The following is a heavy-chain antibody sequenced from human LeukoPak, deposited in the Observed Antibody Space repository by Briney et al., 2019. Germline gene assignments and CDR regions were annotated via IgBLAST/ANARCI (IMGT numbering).Heavy chain of an antibody. CDR1: GFTFSSYA. J-gene: IGHJ5*02. D-gene: IGHD6-13*01. CDR3: PKGQSAGTRVFRWFDP. V-gene: IGHV3-23*01. Sequence: GGSLRLSCAASGFTFSSYAMSWVRQAPGKGLEWVSAISGSGGSTYYADSVKGRFTIARDNSNNTLYLQMNSLRAEDTAVYYCPKGQSAGTRVFRWFDPWGQGTLVTVSS. CDR2: ISGSGGST.